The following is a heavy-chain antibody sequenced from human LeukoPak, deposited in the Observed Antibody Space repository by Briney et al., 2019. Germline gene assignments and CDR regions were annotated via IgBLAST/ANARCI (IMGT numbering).Heavy chain of an antibody. Sequence: PGGSLRLSCAVSGFTFSTYWMSWVRQAPGKGLEWVGNIKEEGSEKYYVDSMKGRFTISRDNAKNSLYLQMNSLRVEDTAVYYCARDSFETDIDYWGQGTLVTVSS. D-gene: IGHD1-14*01. J-gene: IGHJ4*02. CDR3: ARDSFETDIDY. CDR2: IKEEGSEK. CDR1: GFTFSTYW. V-gene: IGHV3-7*01.